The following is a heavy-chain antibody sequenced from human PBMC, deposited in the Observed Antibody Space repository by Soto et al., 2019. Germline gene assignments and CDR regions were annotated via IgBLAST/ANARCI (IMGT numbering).Heavy chain of an antibody. CDR1: GGSISSGGYY. CDR2: IYYSGST. D-gene: IGHD3-3*01. CDR3: ARADSPQLRFPVQAFDI. Sequence: QVQLQESGPGLVKPSQTLSLTCTVSGGSISSGGYYWSWIRQHPGKGLEWIGYIYYSGSTYYNPSLKSRVTISVDTSKNQFSLKLSSVTAADTAVYYCARADSPQLRFPVQAFDIWGQGTMVTVSS. J-gene: IGHJ3*02. V-gene: IGHV4-31*03.